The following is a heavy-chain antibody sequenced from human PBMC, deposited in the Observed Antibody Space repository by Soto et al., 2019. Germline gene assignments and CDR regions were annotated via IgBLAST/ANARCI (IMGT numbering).Heavy chain of an antibody. CDR2: IYSGGST. Sequence: VQLVETGGGLIQPGGSLRLSCAASGFTVSSNYMSWVRQAPGKGLEWVSVIYSGGSTYYADSVKGRFTISRDNSKNTLYLQMNSLRAEDTAVYYCARSDGYSYGPFDYWGQGTLVTVSS. J-gene: IGHJ4*02. CDR3: ARSDGYSYGPFDY. D-gene: IGHD5-18*01. CDR1: GFTVSSNY. V-gene: IGHV3-53*02.